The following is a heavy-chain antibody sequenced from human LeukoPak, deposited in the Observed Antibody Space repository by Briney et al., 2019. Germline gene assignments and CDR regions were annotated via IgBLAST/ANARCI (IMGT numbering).Heavy chain of an antibody. CDR2: IYPGDSDT. Sequence: GESLKISCKGSGYSFTSYWIGWVRQMPGKGLEWMGIIYPGDSDTRYSPSFQGQVTISADKSISTAYLQWSSLKASDTAMYYCARHGQKYSGYDRLDIWGQGTMVTVSS. J-gene: IGHJ3*02. D-gene: IGHD5-12*01. CDR3: ARHGQKYSGYDRLDI. V-gene: IGHV5-51*01. CDR1: GYSFTSYW.